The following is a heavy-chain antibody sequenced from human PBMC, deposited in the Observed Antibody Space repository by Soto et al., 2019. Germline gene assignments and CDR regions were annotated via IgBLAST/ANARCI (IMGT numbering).Heavy chain of an antibody. Sequence: AETLSLTCTVSGGSITGYHWSWIRQPPGKGLEWIGEINHSGSTYYNPSLKSRVTISVDRSKNQFSLKLSSVTAADTAVYYCARINFDYYDSSGYSRWFDPWGQGTLVTVSS. CDR3: ARINFDYYDSSGYSRWFDP. CDR1: GGSITGYH. CDR2: INHSGST. J-gene: IGHJ5*02. D-gene: IGHD3-22*01. V-gene: IGHV4-34*01.